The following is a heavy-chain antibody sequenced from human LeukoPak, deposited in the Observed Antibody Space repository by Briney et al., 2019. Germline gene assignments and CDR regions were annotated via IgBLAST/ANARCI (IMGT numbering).Heavy chain of an antibody. CDR3: ARYDILTANGY. V-gene: IGHV3-53*01. D-gene: IGHD3-9*01. J-gene: IGHJ4*02. CDR2: IYSGGST. Sequence: PGGSLRLSCAASGFTFSSYWMHWVRQAPGKGLEWVSVIYSGGSTYYADSVKGRFTISRDNSKNTLYLQMNSLRAEDTAVYYCARYDILTANGYWGQGTLVTVSS. CDR1: GFTFSSYW.